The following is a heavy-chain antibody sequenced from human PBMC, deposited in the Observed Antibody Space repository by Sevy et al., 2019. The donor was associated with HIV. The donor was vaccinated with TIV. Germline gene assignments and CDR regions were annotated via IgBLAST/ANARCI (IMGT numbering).Heavy chain of an antibody. CDR3: AKWGQVPAAIDYYYYGIDV. D-gene: IGHD2-2*01. Sequence: GGSLRLSCAASGFTLSSYVMSWVRQAPGKGLEWVSAISSSGGSTYYADSVKGRFTISRDNSKNTLYLQMNSLRAEDTAVYYCAKWGQVPAAIDYYYYGIDVWGQGSTVTVSS. V-gene: IGHV3-23*01. CDR2: ISSSGGST. J-gene: IGHJ6*02. CDR1: GFTLSSYV.